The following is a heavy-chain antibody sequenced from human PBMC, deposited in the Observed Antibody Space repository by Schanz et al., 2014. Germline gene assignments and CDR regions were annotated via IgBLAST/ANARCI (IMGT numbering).Heavy chain of an antibody. Sequence: QVQLVQSGAEVKKPGSSMKVSCKASGGTFSTYTISWVRQAPGQGLEWMGRIIPILGIANYAQKFQGRVTNTADKSTSTAYMDLSSLRPEDTAVYYCARSGSSNWYFFDYWGQGTLVTVSS. CDR1: GGTFSTYT. D-gene: IGHD6-13*01. V-gene: IGHV1-69*02. J-gene: IGHJ4*02. CDR3: ARSGSSNWYFFDY. CDR2: IIPILGIA.